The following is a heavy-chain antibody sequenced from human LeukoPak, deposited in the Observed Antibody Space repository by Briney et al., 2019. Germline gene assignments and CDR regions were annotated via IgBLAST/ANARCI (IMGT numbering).Heavy chain of an antibody. CDR3: ARDGMDV. V-gene: IGHV3-23*01. Sequence: GGSLRLSCAASGITFSSYAMSWVRQAPGKGLEWVSGISGSGSSTYYADSVKGRFTISRDNPKNTLYLQMNSLRAEDTAVYYCARDGMDVWGQGTTVTVSS. J-gene: IGHJ6*02. CDR2: ISGSGSST. CDR1: GITFSSYA.